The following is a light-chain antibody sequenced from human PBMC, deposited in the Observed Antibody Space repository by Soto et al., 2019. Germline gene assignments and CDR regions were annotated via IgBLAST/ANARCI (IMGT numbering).Light chain of an antibody. J-gene: IGKJ2*01. CDR1: QSVSSSY. Sequence: EIVLTQSPGTLSLSPGERATLSCRASQSVSSSYLAWYQQKPGQAPRLLIYGASSRATGIPDRFSGSGSGTDFTFTISRLEHEDFAVYYCQQYGSSLYSFGQGTKLEIK. CDR2: GAS. CDR3: QQYGSSLYS. V-gene: IGKV3-20*01.